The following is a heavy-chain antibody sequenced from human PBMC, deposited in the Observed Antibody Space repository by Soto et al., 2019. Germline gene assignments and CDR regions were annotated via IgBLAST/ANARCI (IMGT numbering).Heavy chain of an antibody. CDR3: ARDLPYDHNGYTFEPFDY. CDR2: IIPIYGTA. Sequence: SVKVSSKASGGTFSTYALSSLRQAPGQGLEWMGGIIPIYGTANYAQKFQGRVTMTADESTSTVYMGLSSLRSDDTAVYYCARDLPYDHNGYTFEPFDYWGQGTLVTVSS. D-gene: IGHD3-22*01. V-gene: IGHV1-69*13. J-gene: IGHJ4*02. CDR1: GGTFSTYA.